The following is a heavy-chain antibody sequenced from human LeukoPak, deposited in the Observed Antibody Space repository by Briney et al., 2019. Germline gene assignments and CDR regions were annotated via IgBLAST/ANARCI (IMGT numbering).Heavy chain of an antibody. Sequence: ASVKVSCKASGYSSTNYGISWVRQAPGQGLEWMGWIHIYRGNTNYAQKFQGRVTMTTDTSTSTVYMEVRGLRSDDTAMYYCARDVGITVADSFDPWGQGTLVTISS. V-gene: IGHV1-18*01. CDR2: IHIYRGNT. J-gene: IGHJ5*02. D-gene: IGHD6-13*01. CDR3: ARDVGITVADSFDP. CDR1: GYSSTNYG.